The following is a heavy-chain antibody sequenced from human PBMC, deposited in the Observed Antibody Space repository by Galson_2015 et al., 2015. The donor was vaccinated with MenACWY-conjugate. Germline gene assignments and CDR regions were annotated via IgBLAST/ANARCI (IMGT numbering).Heavy chain of an antibody. D-gene: IGHD2-2*01. CDR2: ISTSSTNI. CDR1: GFTFNNYD. V-gene: IGHV3-21*01. CDR3: ARVVPSAMIHGFDY. Sequence: SLRLSCATSGFTFNNYDMNWVRQAPGKGLEWVSSISTSSTNIYYADSVKGRFTISRDNAKNSVYLQMSSLRAEDTAVYFCARVVPSAMIHGFDYWGQGTLVTVSS. J-gene: IGHJ4*02.